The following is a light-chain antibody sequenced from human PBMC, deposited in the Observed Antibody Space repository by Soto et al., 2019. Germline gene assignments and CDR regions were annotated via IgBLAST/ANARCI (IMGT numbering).Light chain of an antibody. J-gene: IGKJ5*01. Sequence: DIQMTQSPSSLSASVGDRVTITCRASQSISHYLNWYQQKPGKAPKLLIYAASSLQSGVPPRFSGSASGTDFNLTISSLQPEDFATYYCQQSYSTPITFGQGTRLEIK. CDR2: AAS. CDR1: QSISHY. CDR3: QQSYSTPIT. V-gene: IGKV1-39*01.